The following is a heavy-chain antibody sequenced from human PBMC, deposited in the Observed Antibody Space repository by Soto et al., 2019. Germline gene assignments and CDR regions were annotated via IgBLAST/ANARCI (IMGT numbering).Heavy chain of an antibody. V-gene: IGHV1-18*01. Sequence: QVQLVQSGVEVKEPGASVKVSCKASGYTFTTYGISWVRQAPGQGLEWMGWISANNGNTNHAQKLQDSVTMTTDTATSTAYMELRSLTSDDTAVYYCARGRIAVAGLTVDYYYGMDVWGHGTTVTVSS. D-gene: IGHD6-19*01. CDR3: ARGRIAVAGLTVDYYYGMDV. CDR1: GYTFTTYG. J-gene: IGHJ6*02. CDR2: ISANNGNT.